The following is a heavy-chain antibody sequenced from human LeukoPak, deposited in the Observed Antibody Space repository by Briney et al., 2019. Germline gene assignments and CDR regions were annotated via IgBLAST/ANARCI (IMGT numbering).Heavy chain of an antibody. J-gene: IGHJ4*02. CDR2: IIPIFGTA. D-gene: IGHD1-26*01. V-gene: IGHV1-69*13. CDR1: GGTFSNCA. Sequence: ASVKVSCKTSGGTFSNCAISWVRQAPGQGLEWMGGIIPIFGTAHYAQKFQGRVTITADESTSTAYMELSSLRSEDAAVYYCARDSGSGSNDYWGQGTLVTVSS. CDR3: ARDSGSGSNDY.